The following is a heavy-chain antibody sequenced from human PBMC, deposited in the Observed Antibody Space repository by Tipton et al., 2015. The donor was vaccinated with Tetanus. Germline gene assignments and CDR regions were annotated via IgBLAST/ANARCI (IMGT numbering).Heavy chain of an antibody. CDR2: MSDDGNNK. J-gene: IGHJ6*02. CDR3: ARGLGTWHYFYGMDV. CDR1: GFTFDDYA. V-gene: IGHV3-30-3*01. D-gene: IGHD7-27*01. Sequence: SLRLSCAASGFTFDDYAMHWVRQAPGKGLEWVAVMSDDGNNKYNADSVKGRFTIPRDNSKNTLYLQMNSLRAEDTAVYYCARGLGTWHYFYGMDVWGQGPTGAVSS.